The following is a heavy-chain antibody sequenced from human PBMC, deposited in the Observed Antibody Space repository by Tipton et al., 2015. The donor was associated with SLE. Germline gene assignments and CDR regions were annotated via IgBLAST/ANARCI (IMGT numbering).Heavy chain of an antibody. D-gene: IGHD3-3*01. CDR1: GFSFSSYE. V-gene: IGHV3-48*03. Sequence: SLRLSCVASGFSFSSYEMNWVRQAPGKGLEWVSYISGSGSTIFYADSVKGRFTISRDNTQNSVYLQMKSLRADDTAVYYCARDVYGYWSDYNQGFDYWGQGTLVTVSS. CDR3: ARDVYGYWSDYNQGFDY. J-gene: IGHJ4*02. CDR2: ISGSGSTI.